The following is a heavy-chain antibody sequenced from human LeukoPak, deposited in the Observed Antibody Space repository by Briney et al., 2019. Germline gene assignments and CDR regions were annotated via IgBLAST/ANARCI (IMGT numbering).Heavy chain of an antibody. V-gene: IGHV3-33*01. J-gene: IGHJ3*02. CDR1: GFTLSSYG. CDR3: AREYGSGSYDAFDI. D-gene: IGHD3-10*01. CDR2: IWYDGSNQ. Sequence: GRSLRLSCAASGFTLSSYGMHWVRQAPGKGLEWVAVIWYDGSNQYYADSVKGRFTISRDNSKNTLYLQMNSLRSEDTAVYYCAREYGSGSYDAFDIWGQGTMVTVSS.